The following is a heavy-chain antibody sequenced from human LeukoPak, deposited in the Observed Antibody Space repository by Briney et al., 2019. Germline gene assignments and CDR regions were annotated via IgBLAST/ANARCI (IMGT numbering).Heavy chain of an antibody. V-gene: IGHV3-48*04. CDR3: ARGFRDTAMFLDY. CDR1: KFTFSSYW. Sequence: PGGSLRLSCAASKFTFSSYWMNWVRQAPGKGLEWISAISGSSSNVYYAASVRGRFTISRDNAENSLYLQLNTMRAEDTAVYYCARGFRDTAMFLDYWGQGTLVTVSS. D-gene: IGHD5-18*01. J-gene: IGHJ4*02. CDR2: ISGSSSNV.